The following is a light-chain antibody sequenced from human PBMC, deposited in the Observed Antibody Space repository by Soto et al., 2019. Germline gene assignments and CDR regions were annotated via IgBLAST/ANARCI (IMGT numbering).Light chain of an antibody. V-gene: IGKV3-20*01. J-gene: IGKJ1*01. CDR2: GVS. CDR3: QQYGSSPQRT. CDR1: QSLGSRS. Sequence: EKVITQSPATLSVSPWDRATLSCRASQSLGSRSLAWYQQKPGQAPRLLIYGVSSRATGIPDRFSGSGSGTNLTLTISRLEREDVVVYYCQQYGSSPQRTFGQGTKVDIK.